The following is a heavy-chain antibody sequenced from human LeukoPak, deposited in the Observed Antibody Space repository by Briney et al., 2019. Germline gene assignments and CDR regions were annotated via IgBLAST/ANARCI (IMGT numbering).Heavy chain of an antibody. CDR3: ARDEWVQLWFGFDY. J-gene: IGHJ4*02. CDR2: INPNSGGT. Sequence: GASVKVSCKASGYTFTGYYMHWVRQAPGQGLEWMGWINPNSGGTNHAQKFQGRVTMTRDTSISTAYMELSRLRSDDTAVYYCARDEWVQLWFGFDYWGQGTLVTVSS. V-gene: IGHV1-2*02. D-gene: IGHD5-18*01. CDR1: GYTFTGYY.